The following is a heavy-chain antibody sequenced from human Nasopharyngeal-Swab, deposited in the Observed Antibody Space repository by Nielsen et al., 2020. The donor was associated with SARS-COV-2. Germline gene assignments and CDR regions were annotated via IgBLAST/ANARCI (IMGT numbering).Heavy chain of an antibody. CDR1: GFIFSGSA. CDR3: TTDYYFDY. CDR2: IGDKAHNYAT. J-gene: IGHJ4*02. V-gene: IGHV3-73*01. Sequence: GESLKISCAASGFIFSGSAMHWVRQASGKGLEWVGRIGDKAHNYATTYAASVKGRFTISREDSKNTAFLQMDSLKTEDTALYYCTTDYYFDYWGQGTLVTVSS.